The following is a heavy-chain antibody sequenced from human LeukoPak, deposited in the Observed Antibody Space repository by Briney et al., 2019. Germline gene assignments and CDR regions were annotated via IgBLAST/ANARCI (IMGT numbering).Heavy chain of an antibody. CDR3: GRGEPFDP. Sequence: GSVRVSCKASGYTFTSYDINCVRQAAGQGREWMGWMNPNSGNTAYAQKFQGRVTITNNTYINTAYKELSSLRSEDTAVYCCGRGEPFDPWGQGTLVTVSS. CDR2: MNPNSGNT. J-gene: IGHJ5*02. V-gene: IGHV1-8*02. CDR1: GYTFTSYD.